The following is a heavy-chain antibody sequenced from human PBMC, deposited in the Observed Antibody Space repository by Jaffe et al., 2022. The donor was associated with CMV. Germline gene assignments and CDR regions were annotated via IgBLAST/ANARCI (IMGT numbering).Heavy chain of an antibody. CDR1: GGSISSYY. Sequence: QVQLQESGPGLVKPSETLSLTCTVSGGSISSYYWSWIRQPPGKGLEWIGYIYYSGSTNYNPSLKSRVTISVDTSKNQFSLKLSSVTAADTAVYYCARERSIRPENEGSYYYYYMDVWGKGTTVTVSS. CDR2: IYYSGST. V-gene: IGHV4-59*01. CDR3: ARERSIRPENEGSYYYYYMDV. J-gene: IGHJ6*03. D-gene: IGHD2-2*01.